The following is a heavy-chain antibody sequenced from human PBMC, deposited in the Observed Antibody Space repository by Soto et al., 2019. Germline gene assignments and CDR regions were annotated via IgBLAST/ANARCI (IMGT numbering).Heavy chain of an antibody. V-gene: IGHV3-74*01. CDR2: INPAGTIT. CDR1: GFPFSHYW. D-gene: IGHD3-16*01. Sequence: MQMVESGGGSVQPGGSLRLSCAASGFPFSHYWMNWVRQTPGKGLVWVSRINPAGTITNYADSVEGRFTISRDNADSALFLQMNSLSAEDTAIYYCTSDTFGLRDTWGQGTLVTVSS. J-gene: IGHJ5*02. CDR3: TSDTFGLRDT.